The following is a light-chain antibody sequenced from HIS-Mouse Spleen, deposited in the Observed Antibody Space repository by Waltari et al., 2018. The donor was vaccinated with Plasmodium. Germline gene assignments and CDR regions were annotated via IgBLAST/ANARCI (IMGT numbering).Light chain of an antibody. CDR3: YSAADNNRV. Sequence: SYELTQPSSVSVSPGQTARITCPGEVLAKNNDRWFQRKPGKAPLLVIYKDSERPSGIPERFSGSSSGTTVTLTISGAQVEDEADYYCYSAADNNRVFGGGTKLTVL. CDR1: VLAKNN. CDR2: KDS. J-gene: IGLJ3*02. V-gene: IGLV3-27*01.